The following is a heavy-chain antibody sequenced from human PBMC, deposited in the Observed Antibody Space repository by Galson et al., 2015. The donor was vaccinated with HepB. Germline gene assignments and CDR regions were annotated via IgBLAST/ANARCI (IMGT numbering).Heavy chain of an antibody. V-gene: IGHV1-69*13. Sequence: SVKVSCKASGDTLSRYAINWVRQAPGQGLEWMGGIIPIFGTANYAQKFQGRVTITANESTSTAYMELSSLRPEDTAVYYCARDLPFVLMVKAPSVYHHYGMDVWGQGTTVTVSS. D-gene: IGHD2-8*01. CDR3: ARDLPFVLMVKAPSVYHHYGMDV. CDR2: IIPIFGTA. J-gene: IGHJ6*02. CDR1: GDTLSRYA.